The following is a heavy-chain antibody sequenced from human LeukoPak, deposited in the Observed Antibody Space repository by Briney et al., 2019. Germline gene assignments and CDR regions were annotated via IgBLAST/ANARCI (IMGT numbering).Heavy chain of an antibody. V-gene: IGHV4-38-2*02. CDR2: IYPTGST. D-gene: IGHD3-22*01. CDR1: GYSISSGYY. Sequence: SETLSLTCTVSGYSISSGYYWGWIRQPPGKGLEWIGNIYPTGSTYYNPSLKSRVTISVDTSKNQFSLKLSSVTAADTAVYYCARAGYDYYDSSGYYRTNNWFDPWGQGTLVTVSS. CDR3: ARAGYDYYDSSGYYRTNNWFDP. J-gene: IGHJ5*02.